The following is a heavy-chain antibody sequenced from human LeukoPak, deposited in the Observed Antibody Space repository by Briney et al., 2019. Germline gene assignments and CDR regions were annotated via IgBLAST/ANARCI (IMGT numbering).Heavy chain of an antibody. V-gene: IGHV1-69*13. J-gene: IGHJ4*02. D-gene: IGHD6-6*01. CDR2: IIPIFGTA. CDR3: ARGSGSSPALDY. CDR1: GGTFSSYA. Sequence: SVKVSCKASGGTFSSYAISWVRQAPGQGLEWMGGIIPIFGTANYAQKFQGRVTITADESTSTVYMELSSLRSEDTAVYYCARGSGSSPALDYWGQGTLVTVSS.